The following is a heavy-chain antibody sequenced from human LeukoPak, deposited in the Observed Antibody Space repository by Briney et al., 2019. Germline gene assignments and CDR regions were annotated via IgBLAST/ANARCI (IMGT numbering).Heavy chain of an antibody. CDR2: IYSGRST. CDR1: GFSVSSNY. V-gene: IGHV3-53*01. Sequence: GGSLRLSCAASGFSVSSNYMSWVRQAPGKGLEWVSLIYSGRSTDYADSVKGRFTISRDNSKNTLYLQMNSLRAEDTAVYYCAKDRYSGYDGEVDYYFDYWGQGTLVTVSS. J-gene: IGHJ4*02. CDR3: AKDRYSGYDGEVDYYFDY. D-gene: IGHD5-12*01.